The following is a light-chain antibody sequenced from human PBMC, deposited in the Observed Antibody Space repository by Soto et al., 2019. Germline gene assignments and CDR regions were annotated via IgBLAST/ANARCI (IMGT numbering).Light chain of an antibody. CDR2: DAS. CDR3: QQRSNWPPVT. CDR1: QSINRH. V-gene: IGKV3-11*01. J-gene: IGKJ4*01. Sequence: EIVLTQSPATLSLSPGERATLSCRASQSINRHLAWYRQKPGQAPRLLIHDASNRATGIPARFSGSGSGTDFTLTISSLEPEDFGVYYRQQRSNWPPVTFGGGTKVEIK.